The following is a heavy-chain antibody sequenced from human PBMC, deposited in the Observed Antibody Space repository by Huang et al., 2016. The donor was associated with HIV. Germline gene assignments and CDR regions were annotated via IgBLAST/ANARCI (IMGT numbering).Heavy chain of an antibody. CDR1: GFTFSSDG. CDR3: AKGGRAAAVMDV. CDR2: ISYDKSNK. D-gene: IGHD6-13*01. V-gene: IGHV3-30*18. J-gene: IGHJ6*04. Sequence: QVQLVESGGGVVQPGRSLRLSCAASGFTFSSDGMHWVRQAPGKGLEGVAVISYDKSNKYYADSVKGRLTISRDNSKNTLYLQINSLTTEDTAVYYCAKGGRAAAVMDVWGKGTTVTVSS.